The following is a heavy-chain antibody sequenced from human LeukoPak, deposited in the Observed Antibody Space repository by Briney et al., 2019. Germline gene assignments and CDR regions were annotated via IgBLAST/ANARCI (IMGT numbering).Heavy chain of an antibody. J-gene: IGHJ4*02. D-gene: IGHD3-3*01. CDR3: ARDALDFWSGYHDY. CDR1: GGTFSSYA. CDR2: IIPIFGTA. Sequence: SVRVSCKTSGGTFSSYAISWVRQAPGQGLEWMGRIIPIFGTANYAQKFQGRVTITTDESTSTAYMELSSLRSEDTAVYYCARDALDFWSGYHDYWGQGTLVTVSS. V-gene: IGHV1-69*05.